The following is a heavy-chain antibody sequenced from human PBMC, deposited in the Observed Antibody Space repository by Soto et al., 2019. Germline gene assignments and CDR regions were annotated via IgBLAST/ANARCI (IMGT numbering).Heavy chain of an antibody. CDR1: GYSFSDYG. V-gene: IGHV1-18*01. J-gene: IGHJ5*02. CDR3: ARSLSGYGGYELDR. D-gene: IGHD5-12*01. Sequence: VQLVQSGPEVKQPGASVKVSCKASGYSFSDYGVTWVRQAPGQGLEWMGWMSAYNGNTNYAPRVQGSLTVTTDTSTRTAYMELTSLRSDDTALYYCARSLSGYGGYELDRWGQGTLISVSS. CDR2: MSAYNGNT.